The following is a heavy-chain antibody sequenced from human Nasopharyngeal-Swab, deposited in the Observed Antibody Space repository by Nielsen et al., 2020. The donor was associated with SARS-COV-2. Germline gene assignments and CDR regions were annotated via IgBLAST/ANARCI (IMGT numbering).Heavy chain of an antibody. Sequence: WIRQPPGKGLEWVSAISGSGGSTYYADSVKGRFTISRDSSKNTLYLQMNSLRAEDTAVYYCANGIAVFDYWGQGTLVTVSS. J-gene: IGHJ4*02. D-gene: IGHD6-19*01. V-gene: IGHV3-23*01. CDR3: ANGIAVFDY. CDR2: ISGSGGST.